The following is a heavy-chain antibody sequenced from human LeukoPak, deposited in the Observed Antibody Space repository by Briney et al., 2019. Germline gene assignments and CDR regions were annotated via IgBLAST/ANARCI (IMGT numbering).Heavy chain of an antibody. CDR1: GFTFSSYA. CDR2: ISGSGGST. CDR3: AKNGAARVRENNWFDP. V-gene: IGHV3-23*01. D-gene: IGHD6-13*01. J-gene: IGHJ5*02. Sequence: GGSLRLSCAASGFTFSSYAMSWVRQAPGKGLEWVSAISGSGGSTYYADSVKGRFTISRDNSKNTLYLQMNSLRAEDTAVYYCAKNGAARVRENNWFDPWGQGTLVTVSS.